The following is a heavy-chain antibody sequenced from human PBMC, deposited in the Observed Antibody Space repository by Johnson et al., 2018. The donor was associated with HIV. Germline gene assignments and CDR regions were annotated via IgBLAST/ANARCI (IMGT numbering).Heavy chain of an antibody. CDR2: IHWNGGRT. Sequence: VQLVESGGGLIQPGGSLRVSCAASGFSVSGNYMSWVRQAPGKGLEWVSGIHWNGGRTVYVDSMKGRFTISRDNAKNSLYLQMNSLRAEDTAVYFCARDSYSSWGDAFDIWGQGTMVTVSS. CDR3: ARDSYSSWGDAFDI. D-gene: IGHD6-6*01. CDR1: GFSVSGNY. J-gene: IGHJ3*02. V-gene: IGHV3-20*04.